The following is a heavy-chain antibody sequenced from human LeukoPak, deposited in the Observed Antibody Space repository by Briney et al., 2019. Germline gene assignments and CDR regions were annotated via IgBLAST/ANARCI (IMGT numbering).Heavy chain of an antibody. CDR3: ARSPSRGRPLGYFQH. CDR1: GGSISSHY. Sequence: KPSETLSLTCTVSGGSISSHYWSWIRQPPGKGLEWIGYIYYSGSTNYNPSLKSRVTISVDTSKNQFSLKLSSVTAADTAVYYCARSPSRGRPLGYFQHWGQGTLVTVSS. J-gene: IGHJ1*01. D-gene: IGHD3/OR15-3a*01. V-gene: IGHV4-59*11. CDR2: IYYSGST.